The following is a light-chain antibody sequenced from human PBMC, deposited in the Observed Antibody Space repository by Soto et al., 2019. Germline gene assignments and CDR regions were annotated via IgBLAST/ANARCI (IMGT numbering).Light chain of an antibody. Sequence: LTQPRSVSGSPGQSVTISCTGTSSDVGGYNYVSWYQQHPGKAPKLMIYDVSQRPSGVPDRFSGSKSGNTASLTISGLQSEDEADYYCCSYAGSYTYVFGTGTKVTVL. V-gene: IGLV2-11*01. CDR3: CSYAGSYTYV. J-gene: IGLJ1*01. CDR1: SSDVGGYNY. CDR2: DVS.